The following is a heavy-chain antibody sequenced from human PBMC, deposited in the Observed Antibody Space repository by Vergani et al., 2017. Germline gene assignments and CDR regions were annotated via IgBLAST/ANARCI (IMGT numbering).Heavy chain of an antibody. CDR2: IKQDGSEK. D-gene: IGHD5/OR15-5a*01. V-gene: IGHV3-7*01. CDR3: AGDLEEGRYSVLDY. J-gene: IGHJ4*02. Sequence: EVQLVESGGGLVQPGGSLRLSCAASGFTFSSYWMSWVRQAPGKGLEWVANIKQDGSEKYYVDSVKGRFTISRDNAKNSLYLRMNSLRAEDTAVYYCAGDLEEGRYSVLDYWGQGTLSTVSA. CDR1: GFTFSSYW.